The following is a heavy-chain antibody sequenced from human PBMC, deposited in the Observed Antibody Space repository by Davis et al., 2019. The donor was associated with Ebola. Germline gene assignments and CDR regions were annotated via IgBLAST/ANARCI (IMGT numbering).Heavy chain of an antibody. V-gene: IGHV3-7*01. CDR3: ARDGVVVVPAALYYYYYGMDV. D-gene: IGHD2-2*01. CDR1: GFTFSSYW. J-gene: IGHJ6*02. Sequence: GGSLRLSCAASGFTFSSYWMSWVRQAPGKGLEWVANIKQDGSEKYYVDSVKGRFTISRDNAKNSLYLQMNSLRAEDTAVYYCARDGVVVVPAALYYYYYGMDVWGQGTTVTVSS. CDR2: IKQDGSEK.